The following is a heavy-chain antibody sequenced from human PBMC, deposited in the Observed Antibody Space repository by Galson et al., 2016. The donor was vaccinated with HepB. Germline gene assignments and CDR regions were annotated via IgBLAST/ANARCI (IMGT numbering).Heavy chain of an antibody. CDR1: GFSISIYS. Sequence: SLRLSCAASGFSISIYSMNWVRQAPGKGLEWVSAISGGGGSTYYADSVKGRFTISRDNSKNTVYLQMNSLRAEDTALYYCAKAMNWNNHLLLFGGQGTLVTVSS. J-gene: IGHJ4*02. V-gene: IGHV3-23*01. D-gene: IGHD1/OR15-1a*01. CDR3: AKAMNWNNHLLLF. CDR2: ISGGGGST.